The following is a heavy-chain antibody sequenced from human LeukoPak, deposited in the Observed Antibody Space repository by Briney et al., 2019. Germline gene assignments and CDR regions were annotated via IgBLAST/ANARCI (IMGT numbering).Heavy chain of an antibody. J-gene: IGHJ6*02. CDR3: AREGIDGDYDPACYYYGVDV. CDR2: ISSSSSYI. Sequence: GGSLRLSCAASGFTFSSYNMHWVRQAPGKGLEWVSSISSSSSYIYYADSVKGRFTISRDNVKRSLYLQMNSLRAEDTAVYYCAREGIDGDYDPACYYYGVDVGGQGTTVTVSS. D-gene: IGHD4-17*01. V-gene: IGHV3-21*01. CDR1: GFTFSSYN.